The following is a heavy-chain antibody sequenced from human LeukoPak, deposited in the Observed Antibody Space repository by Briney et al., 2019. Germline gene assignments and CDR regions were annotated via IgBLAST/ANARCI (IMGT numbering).Heavy chain of an antibody. Sequence: SETLSLTCAAYGGSFSGYYWSWIRQPPGKGLEWIGEINHSGSTNYNPSLKSRVTISVDTSKNQFSLKLSSVTAADTAVYYCARYSYGSLDAFDIWGQGTMVTVSS. V-gene: IGHV4-34*01. D-gene: IGHD5-18*01. CDR3: ARYSYGSLDAFDI. CDR1: GGSFSGYY. J-gene: IGHJ3*02. CDR2: INHSGST.